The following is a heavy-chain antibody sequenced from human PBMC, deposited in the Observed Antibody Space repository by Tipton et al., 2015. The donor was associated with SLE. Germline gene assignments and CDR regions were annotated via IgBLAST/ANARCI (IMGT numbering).Heavy chain of an antibody. CDR3: TLHHFDGWFDP. J-gene: IGHJ5*02. D-gene: IGHD5-24*01. CDR2: IYSSGST. V-gene: IGHV4-59*04. CDR1: GGSISGYY. Sequence: TLSLTCTVSGGSISGYYWSWIRQPPGKGLEWIGTIYSSGSTYYNPSLKSRVTISVDTSKNQFSLKLSSVTAADTAVYYCTLHHFDGWFDPWGQGTLVTVSS.